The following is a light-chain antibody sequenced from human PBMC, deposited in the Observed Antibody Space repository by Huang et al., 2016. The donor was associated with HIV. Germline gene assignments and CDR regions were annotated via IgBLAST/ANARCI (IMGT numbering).Light chain of an antibody. CDR1: QSVSSY. J-gene: IGKJ5*01. CDR2: YAS. Sequence: EIVLTQSPATMSLSPGERATLSCRASQSVSSYLAWYQQKPGQAPRLLIYYASNRATGIPARCSGSGSGTDFTLTISILEPEDFAVYYCQQRSNWRTFGQGTRLEIK. V-gene: IGKV3-11*01. CDR3: QQRSNWRT.